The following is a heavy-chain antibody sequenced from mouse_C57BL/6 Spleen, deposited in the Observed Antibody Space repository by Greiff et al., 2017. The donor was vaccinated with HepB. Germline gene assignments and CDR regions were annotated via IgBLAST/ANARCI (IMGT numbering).Heavy chain of an antibody. CDR2: IYPRSGNT. D-gene: IGHD1-1*01. CDR1: GYTFTSYG. V-gene: IGHV1-81*01. Sequence: QVQLQQSGAELARPGASVKLSCKASGYTFTSYGISWVKQRTGQGLEWIGEIYPRSGNTYYNEKFKGKATLTADKSSSTAYMELRSLTSEDSAVYFCARGDTTVVAYWYFDVWGTGTTVTVSS. J-gene: IGHJ1*03. CDR3: ARGDTTVVAYWYFDV.